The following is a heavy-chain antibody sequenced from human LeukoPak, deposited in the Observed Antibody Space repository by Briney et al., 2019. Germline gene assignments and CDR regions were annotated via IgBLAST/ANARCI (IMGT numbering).Heavy chain of an antibody. CDR2: MYYSGST. V-gene: IGHV4-38-2*02. CDR3: ARVRHHPSSGYVDY. D-gene: IGHD3-22*01. Sequence: PSETLSLTCTVSGYSISSGYYWGWIRQPPGKGLEWIGSMYYSGSTYYNPSLESRVTISVDTSKNQFSLKLSSVTAADTAVYYCARVRHHPSSGYVDYWGQGTLVTVSS. J-gene: IGHJ4*02. CDR1: GYSISSGYY.